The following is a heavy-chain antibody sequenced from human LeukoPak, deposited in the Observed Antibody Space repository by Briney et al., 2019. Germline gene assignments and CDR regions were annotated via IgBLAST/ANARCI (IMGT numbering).Heavy chain of an antibody. J-gene: IGHJ6*03. D-gene: IGHD2-2*01. CDR1: GGTFNSYA. Sequence: GASVKVSCKASGGTFNSYAISWVRQAPGQGLEWMGGIIPIFGTANYAQKFQGRVTMTRNTSISTAYMELSSLRSEDTAVYYCARGFSVVVPAAIKMDYYYYYMDVWGKGTTVTISS. CDR2: IIPIFGTA. V-gene: IGHV1-69*05. CDR3: ARGFSVVVPAAIKMDYYYYYMDV.